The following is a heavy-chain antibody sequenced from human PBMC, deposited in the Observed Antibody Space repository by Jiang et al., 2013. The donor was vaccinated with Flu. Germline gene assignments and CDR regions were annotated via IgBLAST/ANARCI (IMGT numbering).Heavy chain of an antibody. CDR1: GYTFTSYD. Sequence: GAEVKKPGASVKVSCKASGYTFTSYDINWVRQATGQGLEWMGWMNPNSGNTGYAQKFQGRVTMTRDTSISTAYMELSRLRSDDTAVYYCARSRWLRFNFDYWGQGTLVTVSS. D-gene: IGHD5-12*01. J-gene: IGHJ4*02. CDR2: MNPNSGNT. CDR3: ARSRWLRFNFDY. V-gene: IGHV1-8*01.